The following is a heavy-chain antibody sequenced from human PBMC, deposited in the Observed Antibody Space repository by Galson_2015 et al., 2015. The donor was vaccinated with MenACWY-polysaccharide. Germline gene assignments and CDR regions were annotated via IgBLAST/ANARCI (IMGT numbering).Heavy chain of an antibody. CDR3: AKASPSRRQTRPSFAF. D-gene: IGHD2-2*01. Sequence: SLRLSCAASGFTFNNCAMHWVRQAPGKGLEWVAFISYGGTNKYYADSVKGRFTISRDNSKNTLYLQMNSLRAEDTAVYYCAKASPSRRQTRPSFAFWGQITLVTVSS. CDR1: GFTFNNCA. J-gene: IGHJ4*02. V-gene: IGHV3-30-3*01. CDR2: ISYGGTNK.